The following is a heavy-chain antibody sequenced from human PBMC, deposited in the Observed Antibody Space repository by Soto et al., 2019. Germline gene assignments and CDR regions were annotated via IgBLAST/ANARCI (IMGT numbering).Heavy chain of an antibody. V-gene: IGHV3-21*01. J-gene: IGHJ6*02. CDR1: GFTFSSYS. Sequence: GGSLRLSCAASGFTFSSYSINWVCQAPGKGLEWVSSISSSSSYIYYADSVKGRFTISRDNAKNSLYLQMNSLRAEDTAVYYCARDSTARPPYYYYGMDVWGQGTTVTVSS. CDR2: ISSSSSYI. CDR3: ARDSTARPPYYYYGMDV. D-gene: IGHD6-6*01.